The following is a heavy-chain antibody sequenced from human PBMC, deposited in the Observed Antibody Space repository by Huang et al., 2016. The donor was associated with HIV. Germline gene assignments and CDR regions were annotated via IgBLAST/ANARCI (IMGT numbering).Heavy chain of an antibody. V-gene: IGHV3-30*18. J-gene: IGHJ4*02. D-gene: IGHD6-13*01. Sequence: QVQLVESGGGVVQPGRSLRISCAASGFTFSSYGMEWVRQATGKVVELVAVISYDGKTKDYADSVKGRFSSSRDNSKTTVYLQVNSLRVEDTAVYYCAKWGSAAAVLDFWGQGTLVTVSS. CDR3: AKWGSAAAVLDF. CDR2: ISYDGKTK. CDR1: GFTFSSYG.